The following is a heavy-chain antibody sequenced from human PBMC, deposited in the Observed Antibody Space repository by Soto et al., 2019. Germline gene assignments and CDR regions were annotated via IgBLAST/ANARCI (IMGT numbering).Heavy chain of an antibody. Sequence: GVSLRLSCAASGFTFSSYAMHWVRQAPGKGLEWVAVISYDGSNKYYADSVKGRFTISRDNSKNTLYLQMNSLRAEDTAVYYCARDRRRSGSRPMIFDYWGQGTLVTVSS. CDR3: ARDRRRSGSRPMIFDY. CDR1: GFTFSSYA. CDR2: ISYDGSNK. J-gene: IGHJ4*02. V-gene: IGHV3-30-3*01. D-gene: IGHD3-10*01.